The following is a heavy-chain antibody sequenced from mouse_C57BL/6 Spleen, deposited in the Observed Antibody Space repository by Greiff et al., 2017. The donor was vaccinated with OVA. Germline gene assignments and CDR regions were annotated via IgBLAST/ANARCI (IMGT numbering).Heavy chain of an antibody. CDR3: ARRGYGNYVDY. D-gene: IGHD2-1*01. Sequence: EVQLKESGPELVKPGASVKISCKASGYSFTGYYMNWVKQSPEKSLEWIGEINPSTGGTTYNQKFKAKATLTVDKSSSTAYMQLKSLTSEDSAVYYCARRGYGNYVDYWGQGTTLTVSS. CDR1: GYSFTGYY. J-gene: IGHJ2*01. V-gene: IGHV1-42*01. CDR2: INPSTGGT.